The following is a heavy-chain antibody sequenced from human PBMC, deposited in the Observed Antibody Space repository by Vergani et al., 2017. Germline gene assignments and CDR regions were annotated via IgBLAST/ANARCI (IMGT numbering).Heavy chain of an antibody. CDR3: ARDLRWAYSNPHLDPPYYYYYYMDV. CDR1: GGSISSGGYY. CDR2: IYYSGST. J-gene: IGHJ6*03. D-gene: IGHD4-11*01. Sequence: QVQLQESGPGLVKPSQTLPLTCTVSGGSISSGGYYWSWIRQHPGKGLEWIGYIYYSGSTYYNPSLKSRVTISVDTSKNQFSLKLSSVTAADTAVYYCARDLRWAYSNPHLDPPYYYYYYMDVWGKGTTVTVSS. V-gene: IGHV4-31*03.